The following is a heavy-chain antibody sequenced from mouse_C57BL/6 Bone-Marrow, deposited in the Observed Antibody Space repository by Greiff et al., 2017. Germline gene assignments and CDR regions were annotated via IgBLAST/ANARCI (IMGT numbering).Heavy chain of an antibody. CDR3: ARHGDSSGYAMDY. V-gene: IGHV5-15*01. Sequence: EVQVVESGGGLVQPGGSLKLSCAASGFTFSDYGMAWVRQAPRKGPEWVAFISNLAYSIYYADTVTGRFTISREKAKNTLYLEMSSLRSEDTAMYYCARHGDSSGYAMDYWGQGTSVTVSS. D-gene: IGHD3-2*02. J-gene: IGHJ4*01. CDR2: ISNLAYSI. CDR1: GFTFSDYG.